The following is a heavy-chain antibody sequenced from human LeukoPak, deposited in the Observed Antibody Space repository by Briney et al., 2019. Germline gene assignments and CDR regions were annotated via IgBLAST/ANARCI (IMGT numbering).Heavy chain of an antibody. J-gene: IGHJ4*02. CDR2: IYYSGST. D-gene: IGHD3-10*01. CDR3: ARAAYGSGSYYFDY. V-gene: IGHV4-59*01. Sequence: SETLSLTCTVSGGSISSYYWSWIRQPPGKGLEWIGYIYYSGSTNYNPSLKSRVTISVDTSKNQFSLKLSSVTAADTAVYYCARAAYGSGSYYFDYWGQGTLVTVSS. CDR1: GGSISSYY.